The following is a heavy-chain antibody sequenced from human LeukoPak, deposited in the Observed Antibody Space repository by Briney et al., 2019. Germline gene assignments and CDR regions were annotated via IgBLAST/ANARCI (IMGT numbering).Heavy chain of an antibody. Sequence: ASVKVSCKASGYTFTSYGISWVRQAPGQGLEWMGWISVYGNTNYAQKFQGRVTMTTDTSTSTAYMELRSLRSDDTAVYYCARVYGPDIVATSYFDYWGQGTLATVSS. V-gene: IGHV1-18*01. D-gene: IGHD5-12*01. CDR2: ISVYGNT. J-gene: IGHJ4*02. CDR1: GYTFTSYG. CDR3: ARVYGPDIVATSYFDY.